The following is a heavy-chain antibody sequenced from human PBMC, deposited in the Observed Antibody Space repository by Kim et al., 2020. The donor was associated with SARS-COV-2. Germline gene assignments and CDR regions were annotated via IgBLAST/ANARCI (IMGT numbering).Heavy chain of an antibody. J-gene: IGHJ4*02. Sequence: RYSPSFQGQVTISADKSISTAYLQWSSLKASDTAMYYCARDYDSSGYSDYWGQGTLVTVSS. D-gene: IGHD3-22*01. CDR3: ARDYDSSGYSDY. V-gene: IGHV5-51*01.